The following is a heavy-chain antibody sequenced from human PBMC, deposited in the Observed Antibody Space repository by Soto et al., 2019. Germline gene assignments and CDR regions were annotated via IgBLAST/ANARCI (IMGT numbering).Heavy chain of an antibody. CDR3: ARGRGYTCYGLHHYYVMDV. J-gene: IGHJ6*04. V-gene: IGHV4-34*01. D-gene: IGHD5-12*01. Sequence: SETLSLTCAVYGGSFSGYYWSWNRQPPGTGLEWIGEINHSGNTNYNPSLKSRVTISVDTSTNQFYLKLSPVTAADTAVYYCARGRGYTCYGLHHYYVMDVWGEGTTVTVAS. CDR2: INHSGNT. CDR1: GGSFSGYY.